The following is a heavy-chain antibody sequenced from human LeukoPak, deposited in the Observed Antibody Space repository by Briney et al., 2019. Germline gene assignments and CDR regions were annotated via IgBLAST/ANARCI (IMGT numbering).Heavy chain of an antibody. CDR2: ISSNGGNT. J-gene: IGHJ4*02. Sequence: GGSLRLSCAASGFTFSSHVMHWVRQAPGKGLEYVSAISSNGGNTYYADSVKGRFITSRDNSKNTVYLQMGSLRAEDMAVYYCARAAYSGSYSDYWGQGTLVTVSS. CDR3: ARAAYSGSYSDY. CDR1: GFTFSSHV. D-gene: IGHD1-26*01. V-gene: IGHV3-64*02.